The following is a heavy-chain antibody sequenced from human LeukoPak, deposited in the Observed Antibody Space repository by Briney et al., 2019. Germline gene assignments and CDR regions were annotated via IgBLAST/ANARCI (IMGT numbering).Heavy chain of an antibody. J-gene: IGHJ4*02. V-gene: IGHV4-59*08. D-gene: IGHD3-22*01. Sequence: SETLSLTCTVSGASINNYYWGWVRQPPGKNLEWIGYLYYSGSTNYNPSLKSRVTISVDTSKNQFSLKLSSVTAADTAVYYCARVGITMMVADYWGQGTLVTVSS. CDR1: GASINNYY. CDR2: LYYSGST. CDR3: ARVGITMMVADY.